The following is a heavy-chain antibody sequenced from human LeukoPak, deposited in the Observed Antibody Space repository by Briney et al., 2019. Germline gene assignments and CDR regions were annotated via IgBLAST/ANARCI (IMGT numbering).Heavy chain of an antibody. CDR2: IYHSGST. J-gene: IGHJ6*02. CDR3: LMTTPWYGMGV. V-gene: IGHV4-4*02. CDR1: GGSISSSNW. D-gene: IGHD2-15*01. Sequence: SETLSLTCAVSGGSISSSNWWSWVRQPPGKGLEWIGEIYHSGSTNYNPSLKSRVTISVDKSKNQFSLKLSSVTAADTAVYYCLMTTPWYGMGVWGQGTTVTVSS.